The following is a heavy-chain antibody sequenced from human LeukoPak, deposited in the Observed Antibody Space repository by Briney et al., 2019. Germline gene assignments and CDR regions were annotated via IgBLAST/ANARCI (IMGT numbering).Heavy chain of an antibody. J-gene: IGHJ5*02. Sequence: PGGSLRLSCAASGLTFSSYAMGWVRQAPGKGLEWVSAISGSGGSTYYADSVKGRFTISRDNSKNTLYLQMNSLRAEDTAVYYCAKDTIFGVGNPFDPWGQGTLVTVSS. CDR1: GLTFSSYA. V-gene: IGHV3-23*01. D-gene: IGHD3-3*01. CDR3: AKDTIFGVGNPFDP. CDR2: ISGSGGST.